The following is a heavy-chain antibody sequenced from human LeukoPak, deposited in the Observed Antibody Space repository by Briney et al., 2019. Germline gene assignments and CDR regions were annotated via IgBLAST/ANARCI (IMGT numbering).Heavy chain of an antibody. CDR1: GGTFSSYA. J-gene: IGHJ4*02. V-gene: IGHV1-69*13. D-gene: IGHD5-24*01. CDR2: IIPIFGTA. Sequence: ASVKVSCKASGGTFSSYAISWVRQAPGQGLEWMGGIIPIFGTANYAQKFQGRVTITADESTSTAYMELSSLRSEDTAVYYCAGSEMASFTSHYFDYWGQGTLVTVSS. CDR3: AGSEMASFTSHYFDY.